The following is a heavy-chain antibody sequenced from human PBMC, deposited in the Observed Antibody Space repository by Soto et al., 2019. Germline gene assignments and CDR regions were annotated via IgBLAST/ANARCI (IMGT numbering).Heavy chain of an antibody. CDR3: TTDRSSSLEWGFDS. J-gene: IGHJ4*02. CDR1: GLIFDDFA. CDR2: ISGNSGTV. D-gene: IGHD1-26*01. V-gene: IGHV3-9*01. Sequence: EAQLVESGGATVQHGWSLRLSCVGSGLIFDDFAMHWVRQSPGKGLEWVSGISGNSGTVTYADSVRGRFTISRDNAENSLSLHMNNLRPEDTAFYFCTTDRSSSLEWGFDSWGQGTLVTVSS.